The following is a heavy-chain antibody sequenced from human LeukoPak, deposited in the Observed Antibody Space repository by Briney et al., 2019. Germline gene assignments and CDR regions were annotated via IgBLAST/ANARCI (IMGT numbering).Heavy chain of an antibody. J-gene: IGHJ4*02. CDR1: GFTLSTYS. Sequence: PGGSLRLSCTVSGFTLSTYSLNWVRRAPGKGLEWVSLMTNSRSYYADSVKGRFTISRDNAKNLLDLVMSSLRVDDTAVYYCAKGLGYSYGYAVGYWGQGTLVTVSS. D-gene: IGHD5-18*01. CDR2: MTNSRSY. V-gene: IGHV3-21*01. CDR3: AKGLGYSYGYAVGY.